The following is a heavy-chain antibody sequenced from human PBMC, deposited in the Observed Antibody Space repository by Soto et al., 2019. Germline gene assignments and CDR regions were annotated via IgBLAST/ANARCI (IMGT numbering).Heavy chain of an antibody. J-gene: IGHJ4*02. CDR3: AGCGSIGVRPGIAV. D-gene: IGHD2-2*01. CDR2: IIPTLGVP. Sequence: QVQLVQSGAEVKYPGSSVKVSCKASGGSFSSYTLSWVRQAPGQGLEWMGRIIPTLGVPNYAHKFQDRVTSTADKSTSTAHMERSRATADDAAVYYCAGCGSIGVRPGIAVGGEGTMVTVSS. CDR1: GGSFSSYT. V-gene: IGHV1-69*02.